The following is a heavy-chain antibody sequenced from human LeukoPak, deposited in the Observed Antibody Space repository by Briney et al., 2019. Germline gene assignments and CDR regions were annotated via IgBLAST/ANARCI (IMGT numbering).Heavy chain of an antibody. CDR2: IIPILGIA. Sequence: SVKVSCKASGGTFSSYAISWVRQAPGQGLEWMGRIIPILGIANYAQKFQGRVTITADKSTSTAYMELSSLRSEDTAVYYCARERETGTTSGGYWGQGTLVTVSS. V-gene: IGHV1-69*04. CDR3: ARERETGTTSGGY. CDR1: GGTFSSYA. D-gene: IGHD1-1*01. J-gene: IGHJ4*02.